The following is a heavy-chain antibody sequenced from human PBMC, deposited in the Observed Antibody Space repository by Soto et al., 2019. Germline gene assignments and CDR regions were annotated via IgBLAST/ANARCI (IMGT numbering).Heavy chain of an antibody. CDR2: INHSGST. V-gene: IGHV4-34*01. CDR1: GGSFSGYY. D-gene: IGHD6-13*01. J-gene: IGHJ6*02. Sequence: QVQLQQWGAGLLKPSETLSLTCGVYGGSFSGYYWSWICQSPGKGLQWIGEINHSGSTNYNPSLKSRVSISLDMSKNQFSLKLSSVTAADTAVYYCAREEVPQWFSKGYYGLDVWGQGTTVTVSS. CDR3: AREEVPQWFSKGYYGLDV.